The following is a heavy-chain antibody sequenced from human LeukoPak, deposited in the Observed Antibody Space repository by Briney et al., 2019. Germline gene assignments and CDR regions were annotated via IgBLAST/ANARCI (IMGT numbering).Heavy chain of an antibody. CDR3: AKDRHGFSY. V-gene: IGHV4-59*01. D-gene: IGHD5-24*01. J-gene: IGHJ4*02. Sequence: SETLSLTCTVSGGSISNFYWSWIRQPPGKGLEWIGYIYYTASTTYNPSLKSRVTMSVDTSRNQGSLRLTSGTAADPAVYFCAKDRHGFSYWGQGTLVTVSS. CDR1: GGSISNFY. CDR2: IYYTAST.